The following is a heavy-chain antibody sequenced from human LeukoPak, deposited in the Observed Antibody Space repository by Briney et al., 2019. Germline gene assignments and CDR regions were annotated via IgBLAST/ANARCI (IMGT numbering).Heavy chain of an antibody. D-gene: IGHD3-3*01. Sequence: GGSLRLSCAASGFTFSSYSMNWVRQAPGKGLEWVSYISSSSTIYYADSVKGRFTISRDNAKNSLYLQMNSLRDEDTAVYYCARDSHYDLLYGMDVWGQGTTVTVSS. CDR3: ARDSHYDLLYGMDV. CDR1: GFTFSSYS. CDR2: ISSSSTI. V-gene: IGHV3-48*02. J-gene: IGHJ6*02.